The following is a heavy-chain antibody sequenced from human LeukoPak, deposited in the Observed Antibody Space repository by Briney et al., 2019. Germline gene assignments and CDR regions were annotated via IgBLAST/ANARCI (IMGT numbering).Heavy chain of an antibody. CDR2: ISSNGGST. Sequence: GGSLRLSCAASGFTFSSYAMHWVRQAPGKGPEYVSGISSNGGSTYYANSVKGRFTISRDNSKNTLYLQMGSLRAEDMAVYYCAREADYGDYWGQGTLVTVSS. V-gene: IGHV3-64*01. J-gene: IGHJ4*02. CDR1: GFTFSSYA. D-gene: IGHD6-25*01. CDR3: AREADYGDY.